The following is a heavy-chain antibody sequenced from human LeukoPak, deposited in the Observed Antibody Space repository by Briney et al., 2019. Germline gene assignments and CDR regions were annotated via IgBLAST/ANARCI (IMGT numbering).Heavy chain of an antibody. Sequence: SETLSLTCFVSGGSISSYYWSWIRQPPGKGLEWIGYIYYSGSTNYNPSLKSRVTISVDTSKNQFSLKLSSVTAADTAVYYCARHNRAYSSSWPLDYWGQGTLVTVSS. CDR2: IYYSGST. CDR3: ARHNRAYSSSWPLDY. D-gene: IGHD6-13*01. CDR1: GGSISSYY. V-gene: IGHV4-59*08. J-gene: IGHJ4*02.